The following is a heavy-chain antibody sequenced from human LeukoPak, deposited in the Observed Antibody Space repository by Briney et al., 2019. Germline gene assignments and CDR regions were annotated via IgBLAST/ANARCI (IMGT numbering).Heavy chain of an antibody. CDR3: ARTMGGSGSHLFI. D-gene: IGHD3-22*01. J-gene: IGHJ3*02. V-gene: IGHV1-2*04. CDR1: GYTFTGYY. CDR2: INPNSGGT. Sequence: ASVKVSCKASGYTFTGYYMHWVRQAPGQGLEWMGWINPNSGGTNYAQKFQGWVTMTRDTSISTAYMELSRLRSDDTAVYYCARTMGGSGSHLFIWGQGTMVTVSS.